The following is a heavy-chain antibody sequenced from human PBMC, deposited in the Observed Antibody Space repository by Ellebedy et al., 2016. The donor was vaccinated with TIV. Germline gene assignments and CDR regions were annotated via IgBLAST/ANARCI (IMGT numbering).Heavy chain of an antibody. CDR2: ISHSVTSV. D-gene: IGHD3-10*01. Sequence: PGGSLRLSCAASGFTFSDYYMTWIRQAPGKGLEWLSYISHSVTSVYSADSVRGRFTISKDSAKNSLYLQMNSLRAEDTAVYYCARGNTGGRGAFDIWGQGTMVTLSS. CDR3: ARGNTGGRGAFDI. V-gene: IGHV3-11*04. J-gene: IGHJ3*02. CDR1: GFTFSDYY.